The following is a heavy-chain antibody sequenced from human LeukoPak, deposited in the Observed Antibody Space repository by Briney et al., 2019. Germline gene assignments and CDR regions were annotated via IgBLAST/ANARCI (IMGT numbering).Heavy chain of an antibody. D-gene: IGHD6-13*01. CDR3: AKDFYSSSWYYFDY. CDR2: ISGSGDFT. CDR1: GFTFSSYA. J-gene: IGHJ4*02. Sequence: PGGSLRLSCAASGFTFSSYAMSWVRQAPGKGLEWVSAISGSGDFTYYADSVKGRFTISRDNSENTLYLQMNSLRAEDTAVYYCAKDFYSSSWYYFDYWGQGTLVTVSS. V-gene: IGHV3-23*01.